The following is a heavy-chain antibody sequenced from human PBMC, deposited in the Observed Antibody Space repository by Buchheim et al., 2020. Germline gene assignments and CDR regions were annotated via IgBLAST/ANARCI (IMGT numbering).Heavy chain of an antibody. D-gene: IGHD2-15*01. CDR3: ARVAYCSGGSCYFYYFDY. V-gene: IGHV4-59*01. J-gene: IGHJ4*02. CDR1: GGSISSYY. CDR2: IYYSGST. Sequence: QVQLQESGPGLVKPSETLSLTCTVSGGSISSYYWSWIRQPPGKGLEWIGYIYYSGSTNYNPSLKSRVTLSVDTSKNQFSLKLSSVTAADTAVYYCARVAYCSGGSCYFYYFDYWGQGTL.